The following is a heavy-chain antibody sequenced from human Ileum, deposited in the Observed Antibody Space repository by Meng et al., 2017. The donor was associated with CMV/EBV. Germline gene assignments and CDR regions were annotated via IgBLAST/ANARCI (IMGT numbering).Heavy chain of an antibody. V-gene: IGHV3-9*01. CDR2: ISWNSGTI. CDR1: GFTFGDYA. Sequence: SLKISCAASGFTFGDYAMHWVRQAPGKGLEWVSGISWNSGTIGYADSAKGRFTISRDNAKNSLYLQMNSLRPEDTALYYCSKDKVGGYSSSGRPYYYGMDVWGQGTTVTVSS. CDR3: SKDKVGGYSSSGRPYYYGMDV. J-gene: IGHJ6*02. D-gene: IGHD6-6*01.